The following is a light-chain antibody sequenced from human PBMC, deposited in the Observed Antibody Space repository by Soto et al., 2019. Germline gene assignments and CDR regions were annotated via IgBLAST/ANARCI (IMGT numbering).Light chain of an antibody. J-gene: IGKJ2*01. CDR1: QSVSSSY. Sequence: EIVLTQSPGTLSLSPGERATLSCRASQSVSSSYLAWYQHKPGQAPRLLIYGASSRATGIPDRFSGSGSGTHFTLTISTLEPEDFAVYYCQQYGSSPPTFGQGTKLEIK. CDR2: GAS. CDR3: QQYGSSPPT. V-gene: IGKV3-20*01.